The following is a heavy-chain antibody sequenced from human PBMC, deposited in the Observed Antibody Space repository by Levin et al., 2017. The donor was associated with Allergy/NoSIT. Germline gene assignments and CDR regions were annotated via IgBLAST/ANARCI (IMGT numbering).Heavy chain of an antibody. Sequence: GGSLRLSCVASGFSLDDYAMHWVRQVPGKGLEWVSGISWNSGSIGYADSVKGRFTISRANAKNSLFLQMNSLRGEDTALYYCAKDVAMVPYYYGMDVWGQGTTVTVSS. D-gene: IGHD3-10*01. J-gene: IGHJ6*02. V-gene: IGHV3-9*01. CDR3: AKDVAMVPYYYGMDV. CDR2: ISWNSGSI. CDR1: GFSLDDYA.